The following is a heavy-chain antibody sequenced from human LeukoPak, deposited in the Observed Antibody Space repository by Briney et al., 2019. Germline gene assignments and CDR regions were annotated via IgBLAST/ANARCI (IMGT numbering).Heavy chain of an antibody. CDR3: ARGGGLNYYYYYMDV. J-gene: IGHJ6*03. V-gene: IGHV1-2*02. Sequence: GASVKVSCKASGYTCTGYYMHWVRQAPGQGLEWMGWINPNSGGTNYAQKFQGRVTMTRDTSISTAYMELSRLRSDDTAVYYCARGGGLNYYYYYMDVWGKGTTVTISS. CDR2: INPNSGGT. CDR1: GYTCTGYY. D-gene: IGHD3-16*01.